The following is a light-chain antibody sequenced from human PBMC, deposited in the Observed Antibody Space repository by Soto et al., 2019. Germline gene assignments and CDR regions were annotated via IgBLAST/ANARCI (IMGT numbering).Light chain of an antibody. CDR2: DAS. CDR1: QRIRSW. J-gene: IGKJ1*01. Sequence: DIQMTQSPLTVSASVGDRVTLTCRASQRIRSWVAWYQQKPGRAPKLLVHDASILEGGVPSRFSGTGSGSEFTLTISSLQPDDSATYYCQHYDSYSPWMFGQGTRVEL. V-gene: IGKV1-5*01. CDR3: QHYDSYSPWM.